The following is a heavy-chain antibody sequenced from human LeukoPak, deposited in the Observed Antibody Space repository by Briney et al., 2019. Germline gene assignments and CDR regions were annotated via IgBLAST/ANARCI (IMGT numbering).Heavy chain of an antibody. V-gene: IGHV5-51*01. J-gene: IGHJ4*02. CDR2: TYPGDSDT. D-gene: IGHD3-22*01. CDR3: ARITTYYESDGYYDNPFDY. CDR1: GNNFTNYW. Sequence: RGESLQISCKGSGNNFTNYWIGWVRQMPGKGLEWMGITYPGDSDTRYSPSFQGQVTISADKSISTAYLQWSSLKASDTAMYYCARITTYYESDGYYDNPFDYWGQGTLVTVSS.